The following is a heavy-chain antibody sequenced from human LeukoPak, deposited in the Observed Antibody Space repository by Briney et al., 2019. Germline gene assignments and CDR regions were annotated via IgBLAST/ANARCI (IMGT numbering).Heavy chain of an antibody. CDR3: ARDQGRGYSYGYDY. Sequence: SVKVSCKASGGTFSSYAISWVRQAPGQRLEWMGGIIPIFGTANYAQKFQGRVTITADESTSTAYMELSSLRSEDTAVYYCARDQGRGYSYGYDYWGQGTLVTVSS. V-gene: IGHV1-69*13. D-gene: IGHD5-18*01. CDR2: IIPIFGTA. J-gene: IGHJ4*02. CDR1: GGTFSSYA.